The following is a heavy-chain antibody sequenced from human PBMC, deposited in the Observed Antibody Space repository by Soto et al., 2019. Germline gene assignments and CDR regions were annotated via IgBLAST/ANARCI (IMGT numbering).Heavy chain of an antibody. D-gene: IGHD6-6*01. CDR3: ARAGSSSSNRYYYYGMDV. CDR2: IYPADSDT. CDR1: GYSFPSQW. Sequence: PVESLKISCKGSGYSFPSQWIGWVRQTPGKGLEWMGSIYPADSDTRYSPSFQGQVTISADKSISTAYLQWSSLKASDTAMYYCARAGSSSSNRYYYYGMDVWGQGTTVTVSS. V-gene: IGHV5-51*01. J-gene: IGHJ6*02.